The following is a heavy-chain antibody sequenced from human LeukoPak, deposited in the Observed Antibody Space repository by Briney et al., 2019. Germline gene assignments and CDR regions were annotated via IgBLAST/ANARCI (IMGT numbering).Heavy chain of an antibody. CDR1: GGSISSGGYY. CDR2: IYHSGST. CDR3: ASWKMGVPDY. J-gene: IGHJ4*02. V-gene: IGHV4-30-2*01. Sequence: IPSETLSLTCTVSGGSISSGGYYWSWIRQPPGKGLEWIGYIYHSGSTYYNPSLKSRVTISVDRSKNQFSLKLSSVTAADTAVYYCASWKMGVPDYWGQGTLVTVSS. D-gene: IGHD1-1*01.